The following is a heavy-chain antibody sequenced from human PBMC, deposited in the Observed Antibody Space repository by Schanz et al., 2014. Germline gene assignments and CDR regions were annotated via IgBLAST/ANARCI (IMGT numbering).Heavy chain of an antibody. CDR2: IWYDGSNK. CDR1: GFTFSSYG. V-gene: IGHV3-33*06. CDR3: AKGRFGELSAFDI. Sequence: VQLAESGGGLVQPGGSLRLSCAASGFTFSSYGMHWVRQAPGKGLEWVAVIWYDGSNKYYADSVKGRFTISRDNSKNTLYLQMNSLRAEDTAVYYCAKGRFGELSAFDIWGQGTTVTVSS. D-gene: IGHD3-10*01. J-gene: IGHJ3*02.